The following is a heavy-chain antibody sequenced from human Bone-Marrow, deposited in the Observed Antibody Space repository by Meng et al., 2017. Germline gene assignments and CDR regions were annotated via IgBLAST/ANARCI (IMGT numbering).Heavy chain of an antibody. CDR2: ISGSGGST. V-gene: IGHV3-23*01. Sequence: GESLKISCAASGFTFSSYAMSWVRQAPGKGLEWVSAISGSGGSTYYTDSVKGRFTISRDNSKNTLYLQMNSLRAEDTALYYCTIYTSGHIWGQGTMVTVSS. D-gene: IGHD6-19*01. J-gene: IGHJ3*02. CDR3: TIYTSGHI. CDR1: GFTFSSYA.